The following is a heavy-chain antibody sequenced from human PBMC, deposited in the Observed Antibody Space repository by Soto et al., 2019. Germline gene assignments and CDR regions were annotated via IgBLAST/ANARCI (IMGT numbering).Heavy chain of an antibody. D-gene: IGHD6-6*01. CDR1: GGSISSYY. Sequence: QVQLQESGPGLVKPSETLSLTCTVSGGSISSYYWSWTRQPPGKGLEWIGYIYYSGSTNYNPSLKSRVTISVDTSKNQFSLKLSSVTAADTAVYYCARELGVAARPGYYYMDVWGKGTTVTVSS. CDR3: ARELGVAARPGYYYMDV. J-gene: IGHJ6*03. CDR2: IYYSGST. V-gene: IGHV4-59*01.